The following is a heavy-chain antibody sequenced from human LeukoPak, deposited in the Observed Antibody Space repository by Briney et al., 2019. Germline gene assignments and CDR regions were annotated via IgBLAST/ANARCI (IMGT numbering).Heavy chain of an antibody. CDR1: GFTFSSYA. J-gene: IGHJ4*02. CDR2: ISGSGGST. V-gene: IGHV3-23*01. CDR3: AKDPMYYYDSSGYIDY. D-gene: IGHD3-22*01. Sequence: GGSPRLSCAASGFTFSSYAMSWVRQAPGKGQEWVSAISGSGGSTYYADSVKGRFTISRDNSKNTLYLQMNSLRAEDTAVYYCAKDPMYYYDSSGYIDYWGQGTLVTVSS.